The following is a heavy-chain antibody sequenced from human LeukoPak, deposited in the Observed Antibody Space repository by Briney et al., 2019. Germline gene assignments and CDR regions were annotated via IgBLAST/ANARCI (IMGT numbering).Heavy chain of an antibody. CDR3: ARHSPVVLRFLEWLSPFDP. CDR2: IYYSGST. D-gene: IGHD3-3*01. Sequence: SATLSLTCTVPGGSISSSSYYWGWIRQPPGKGLEWIGSIYYSGSTYYNPSLKSRVTISVDTSKNQFSLKLSSVTAAATAVYYCARHSPVVLRFLEWLSPFDPCGQGTLVTVSS. J-gene: IGHJ5*02. V-gene: IGHV4-39*01. CDR1: GGSISSSSYY.